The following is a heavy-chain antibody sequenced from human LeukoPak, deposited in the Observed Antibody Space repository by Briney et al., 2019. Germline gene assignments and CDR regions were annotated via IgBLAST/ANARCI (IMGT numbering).Heavy chain of an antibody. CDR3: ARAYQPLGGLSFPDS. Sequence: ASVKVSCKASGYTFTTYAMNWVRQAPGQGLEWMGWINTNTGNPAYAQGFTGRFVFSLDTSVSTVYLQISSLKAEDTAVYYCARAYQPLGGLSFPDSWGQGTLVTVSS. CDR2: INTNTGNP. V-gene: IGHV7-4-1*02. J-gene: IGHJ5*01. CDR1: GYTFTTYA. D-gene: IGHD3-16*02.